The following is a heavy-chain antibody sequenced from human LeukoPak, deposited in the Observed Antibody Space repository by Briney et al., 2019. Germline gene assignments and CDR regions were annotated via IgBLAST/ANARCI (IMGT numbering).Heavy chain of an antibody. CDR2: ISYDGSNK. V-gene: IGHV3-30*18. CDR3: AKDHSTYDFWSGYSAGWFDP. J-gene: IGHJ5*02. D-gene: IGHD3-3*01. Sequence: GGSLRLSCAASGFTFSSYGMHWVRQAPGKGLEWVAVISYDGSNKYYADSVKGRFTISRDNSKNTLYLQMNSLRAEDTAVYYCAKDHSTYDFWSGYSAGWFDPWGQGPLVTVSS. CDR1: GFTFSSYG.